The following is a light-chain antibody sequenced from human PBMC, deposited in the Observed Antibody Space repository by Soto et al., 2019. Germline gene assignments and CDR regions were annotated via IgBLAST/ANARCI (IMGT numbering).Light chain of an antibody. V-gene: IGLV4-69*01. CDR3: QAWGTGSWI. Sequence: QLVLTQSPSVSASLGAAVKISCTLNSGHTSYSIAWHQKQPDKGPRCLMRVNGGGSHTRVDGSPDRFSWSGSGPERFLTNYCRQSEYEGYYFCQAWGTGSWIFGGGTKLTVL. CDR2: VNGGGSH. CDR1: SGHTSYS. J-gene: IGLJ2*01.